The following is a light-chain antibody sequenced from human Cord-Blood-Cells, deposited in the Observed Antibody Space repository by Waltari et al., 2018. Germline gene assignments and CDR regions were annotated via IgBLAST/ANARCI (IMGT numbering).Light chain of an antibody. J-gene: IGLJ1*01. CDR3: SSYTSSSTLYV. CDR1: SRDVGGYNY. V-gene: IGLV2-14*01. Sequence: QSALTQPASVSGSPGQSITISCTGTSRDVGGYNYVSWYQQPPGKAPKLMIYDVSNRPSGVSNRFSGSKSGNTASLTISGLQAEDEADYYCSSYTSSSTLYVFGTGTKVTVL. CDR2: DVS.